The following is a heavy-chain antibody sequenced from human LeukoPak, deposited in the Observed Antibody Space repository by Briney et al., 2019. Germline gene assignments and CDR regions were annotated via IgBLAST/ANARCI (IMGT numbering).Heavy chain of an antibody. Sequence: GGSLRLSCAASGFTFSSYWMHWVRQAPGKGLVWVSRINSDGSSTSYADSVKGRFTISRDNAKNTLYLQMNSLRAEDTAVYYCAREEIYYDSSGYYLYYFDYWGQGTLVTVSS. V-gene: IGHV3-74*01. CDR1: GFTFSSYW. CDR3: AREEIYYDSSGYYLYYFDY. D-gene: IGHD3-22*01. CDR2: INSDGSST. J-gene: IGHJ4*02.